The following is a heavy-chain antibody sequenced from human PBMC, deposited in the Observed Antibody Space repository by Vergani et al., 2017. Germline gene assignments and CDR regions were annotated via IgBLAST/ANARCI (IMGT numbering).Heavy chain of an antibody. J-gene: IGHJ5*02. CDR3: AREEGSSGYQPPHWCDP. Sequence: QVQLQQWGAGLLKPSETLSLTCAVYGGSFSGYYWSWIRQPPGKGLEWIGEINHSGSTNYNPSLKSRVTISVDTSKNQFSLKLSSVTAADTAVYYCAREEGSSGYQPPHWCDPWGQGTLVTVSS. D-gene: IGHD3-22*01. CDR1: GGSFSGYY. CDR2: INHSGST. V-gene: IGHV4-34*01.